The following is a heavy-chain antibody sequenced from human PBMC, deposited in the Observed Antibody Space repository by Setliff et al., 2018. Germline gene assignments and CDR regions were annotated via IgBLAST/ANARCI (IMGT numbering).Heavy chain of an antibody. J-gene: IGHJ6*03. D-gene: IGHD6-13*01. CDR3: ARQPYSTTYYYYYYYMDV. V-gene: IGHV4-59*01. CDR1: GDSISGDY. CDR2: XXXXXXX. Sequence: SETLSLTXTVSGDSISGDYWSWIRQPPGXXXXXXXXXXXXXXXXXXXXXXSRXXISLDTPKNQLSLRLSSVTAADTVVYYCARQPYSTTYYYYYYYMDVWGKGTTVTVSS.